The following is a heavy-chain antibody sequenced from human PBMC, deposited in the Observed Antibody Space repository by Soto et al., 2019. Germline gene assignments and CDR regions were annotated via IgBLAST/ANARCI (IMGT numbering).Heavy chain of an antibody. CDR3: ARDSSSSNYYYDMDV. Sequence: ASVKVSCKASGYTFTSYYMHWVRQAPGQGLEWMGIINPSGGSTSYAQKFQGRVTMTRDTYTSTVYMELSSLRSEDTAVYYCARDSSSSNYYYDMDVWGQGTTVTVSS. D-gene: IGHD2-2*01. V-gene: IGHV1-46*01. CDR1: GYTFTSYY. CDR2: INPSGGST. J-gene: IGHJ6*02.